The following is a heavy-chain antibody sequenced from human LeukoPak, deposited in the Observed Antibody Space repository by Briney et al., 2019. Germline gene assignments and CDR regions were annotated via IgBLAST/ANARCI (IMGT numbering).Heavy chain of an antibody. CDR3: ARRAGEYSHPYDY. Sequence: GGSLRLACTVSGFTVSSNSWSWVRQAPGKGLEWVSFIYSGGNTHYSDSVKGRFTISRDNSKNTLYLQMNSLRAEDTAIYYCARRAGEYSHPYDYWGQGTLVTVSS. CDR1: GFTVSSNS. J-gene: IGHJ4*02. V-gene: IGHV3-53*01. CDR2: IYSGGNT. D-gene: IGHD2-15*01.